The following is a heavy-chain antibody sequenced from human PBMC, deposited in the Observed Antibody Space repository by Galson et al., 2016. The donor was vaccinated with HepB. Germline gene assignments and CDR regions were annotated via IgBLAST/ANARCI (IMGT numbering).Heavy chain of an antibody. Sequence: SLRLSCAASGFTFSSYGMHWVRQAPGKGLEWVAVISYDGSNEYYADSVKGRFTVSRDSSKNTLYLQMNSLRAEDTAVYYCAKDLSYGSGSDYLLHYWGQGTLVTVSS. J-gene: IGHJ4*02. CDR3: AKDLSYGSGSDYLLHY. CDR2: ISYDGSNE. D-gene: IGHD3-10*01. V-gene: IGHV3-30*18. CDR1: GFTFSSYG.